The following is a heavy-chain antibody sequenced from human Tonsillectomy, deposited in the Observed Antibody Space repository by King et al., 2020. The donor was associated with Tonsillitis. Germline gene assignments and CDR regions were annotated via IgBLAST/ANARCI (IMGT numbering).Heavy chain of an antibody. CDR2: IYYSGST. CDR3: ARARYYDSSGLYYFDY. Sequence: QLQESGPGLVKPSQTLSLTCTVSGGSISSGGYYWSWIRQHPGKGLEWIGYIYYSGSTYYNPPLKSRVTISVDTSKNQFSLKLSSVTAADTAVYYCARARYYDSSGLYYFDYWGQGTLVTVSS. CDR1: GGSISSGGYY. V-gene: IGHV4-31*03. J-gene: IGHJ4*02. D-gene: IGHD3-22*01.